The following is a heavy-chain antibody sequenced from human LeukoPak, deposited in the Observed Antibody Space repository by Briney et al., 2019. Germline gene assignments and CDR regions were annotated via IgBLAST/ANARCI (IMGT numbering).Heavy chain of an antibody. CDR2: IYYSGST. J-gene: IGHJ3*02. CDR1: GGSISSGDYY. V-gene: IGHV4-30-4*01. D-gene: IGHD5-18*01. CDR3: ARQDLRGYSYGLIGWVDGAFDI. Sequence: PSETLSLTCTVSGGSISSGDYYWSWIRQPPGKGLEWIGYIYYSGSTYYNPSLKSRVTISVDTSKNQFSLKLSSVTAADTAVYYCARQDLRGYSYGLIGWVDGAFDIWGQGTMVTVSS.